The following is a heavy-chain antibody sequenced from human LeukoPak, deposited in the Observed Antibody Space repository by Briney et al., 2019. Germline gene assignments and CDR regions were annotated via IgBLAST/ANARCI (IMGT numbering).Heavy chain of an antibody. CDR3: ARDLSTPSSSSAYYYGMDV. D-gene: IGHD6-6*01. V-gene: IGHV1-46*01. Sequence: ASVKVSCKASGYTFTRYYLHWVRQAPGQGLEWMGIINPSGGSTRYAQKFQGRVTMTRDTSTSTVYMELSSLRSEDTAVYYCARDLSTPSSSSAYYYGMDVWGQGTTVTVSS. CDR2: INPSGGST. CDR1: GYTFTRYY. J-gene: IGHJ6*02.